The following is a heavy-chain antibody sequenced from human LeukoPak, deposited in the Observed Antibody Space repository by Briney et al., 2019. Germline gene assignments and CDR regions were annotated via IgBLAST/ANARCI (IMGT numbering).Heavy chain of an antibody. CDR1: GFTFSSYG. CDR2: VSDDGSNK. Sequence: PGRSLRLSCAASGFTFSSYGMHWVRQAPGKELEWMAVVSDDGSNKYYEDSVRGRFTISRDNSKNTLYLQMSSLRDEDTAVYYCAKPRLRGGYLFDYWGQGTLVTVSP. V-gene: IGHV3-30*18. CDR3: AKPRLRGGYLFDY. J-gene: IGHJ4*02. D-gene: IGHD5-12*01.